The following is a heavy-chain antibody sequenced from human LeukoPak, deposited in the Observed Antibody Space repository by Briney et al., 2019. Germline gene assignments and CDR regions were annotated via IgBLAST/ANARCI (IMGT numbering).Heavy chain of an antibody. CDR3: AREAITIFGVVRTQTTTRPHRFDP. CDR1: GYTLTELS. D-gene: IGHD3-3*01. CDR2: FDPEDGET. Sequence: ASVKVSCKVSGYTLTELSMHWVRQAPGKGLEWMGGFDPEDGETIYAQKFQGRVTMTEDTSTNTVYMELSSLRSEDTAVYYCAREAITIFGVVRTQTTTRPHRFDPWGQGTLVTVSS. J-gene: IGHJ5*02. V-gene: IGHV1-24*01.